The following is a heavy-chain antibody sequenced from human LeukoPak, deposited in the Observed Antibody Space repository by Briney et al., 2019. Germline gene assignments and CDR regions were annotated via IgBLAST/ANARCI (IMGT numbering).Heavy chain of an antibody. CDR2: TSDRGDYT. CDR3: AKQGVLLWFGELLYPYDY. V-gene: IGHV3-23*01. CDR1: GFTFTSYS. J-gene: IGHJ4*02. Sequence: GGSLRLSCAASGFTFTSYSMSWVRQAPGKGLEWVSGTSDRGDYTYYADSVKGRFTISRDNSKNTLYLQMNSLRAEDTAVYYCAKQGVLLWFGELLYPYDYWGQGTLVTVSS. D-gene: IGHD3-10*01.